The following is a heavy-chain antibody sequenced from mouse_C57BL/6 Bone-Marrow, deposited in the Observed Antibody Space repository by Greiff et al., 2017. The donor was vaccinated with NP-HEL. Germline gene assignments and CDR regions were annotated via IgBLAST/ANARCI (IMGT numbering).Heavy chain of an antibody. V-gene: IGHV5-4*01. CDR2: ISDGGSYT. D-gene: IGHD2-1*01. Sequence: EVQLVESGGGLVKPGGSLKLSCAASGFTFSSYAMSWVRQTPEKRLEWVATISDGGSYTYYPDNVKGRFTISRDNAKNNLYLQMSHLKSEDTAMYYCARDPDYGNYERDYWGQGTTLTVSS. J-gene: IGHJ2*01. CDR3: ARDPDYGNYERDY. CDR1: GFTFSSYA.